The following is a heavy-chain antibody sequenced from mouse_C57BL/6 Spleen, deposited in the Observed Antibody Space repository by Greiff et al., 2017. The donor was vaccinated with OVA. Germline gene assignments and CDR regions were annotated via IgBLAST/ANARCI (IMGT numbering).Heavy chain of an antibody. CDR1: GYTFTSYW. CDR3: ARCGYDGGGFDY. Sequence: VQLQQPGAELVKPGASVKMSCKASGYTFTSYWITWVKQRPGQGLEWIGDIYPGSGSTNYNEKFKSKATLTVDTSSSTAYMQLSSLTSEDSAVYYCARCGYDGGGFDYWGQGTTLTVSS. J-gene: IGHJ2*01. CDR2: IYPGSGST. D-gene: IGHD2-2*01. V-gene: IGHV1-55*01.